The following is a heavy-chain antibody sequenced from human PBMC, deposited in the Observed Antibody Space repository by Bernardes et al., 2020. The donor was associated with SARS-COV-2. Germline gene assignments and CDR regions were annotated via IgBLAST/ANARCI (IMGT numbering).Heavy chain of an antibody. CDR3: AREGYCSSTSSLDCDYYGMDV. Sequence: GGSLRLSCAASGFTFSSYGMHWVRQAPGKGLEWVAVIWYDGSNKYYADSVKGRFTISRDNSKNTLYLQMNSLRAEDTAVYYCAREGYCSSTSSLDCDYYGMDVWGQGTTVTVSS. CDR2: IWYDGSNK. CDR1: GFTFSSYG. V-gene: IGHV3-33*01. J-gene: IGHJ6*02. D-gene: IGHD2-2*01.